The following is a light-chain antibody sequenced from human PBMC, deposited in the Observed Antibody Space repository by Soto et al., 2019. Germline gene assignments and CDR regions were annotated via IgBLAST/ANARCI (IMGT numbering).Light chain of an antibody. CDR3: QQYGSSPVT. CDR2: GAS. V-gene: IGKV3-20*01. CDR1: KSVSSSY. Sequence: EIVLTQSPGTLSLSPGERATLSCRASKSVSSSYLAWYQQKPGQAPRLLIYGASSSATGIPDRFSGSGSGTDFTRTISRLEPEDFAVYYGQQYGSSPVTFGPGTKVDIK. J-gene: IGKJ3*01.